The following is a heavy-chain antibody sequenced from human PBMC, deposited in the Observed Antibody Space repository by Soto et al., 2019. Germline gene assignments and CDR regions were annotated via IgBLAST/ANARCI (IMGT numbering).Heavy chain of an antibody. CDR3: ASRYDSSGYYYGHYYYGMDV. CDR2: IYYSGST. V-gene: IGHV4-30-4*01. J-gene: IGHJ6*02. Sequence: SETLSLTCTVSGGSISSGDYYWSWIRQPPGKGLEWIGYIYYSGSTYYNPSLKSRVTISVDTSKNQSSLKLSSVTAADTAVYYCASRYDSSGYYYGHYYYGMDVWGQGTTVTVSS. CDR1: GGSISSGDYY. D-gene: IGHD3-22*01.